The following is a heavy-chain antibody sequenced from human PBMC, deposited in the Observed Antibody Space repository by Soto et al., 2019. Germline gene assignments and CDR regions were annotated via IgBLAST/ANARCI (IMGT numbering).Heavy chain of an antibody. Sequence: QVQLQESGPGLVKPSETLSLTCTVSSGSISSYYWRWIRQPPGKGLEWIGYIYYSGSTNYNPSLKSRVTISVDTSKNPFSLKLSSVTAADTAVYYCARRWGDAFDFWGQGTMVTVSS. CDR3: ARRWGDAFDF. CDR1: SGSISSYY. J-gene: IGHJ3*01. CDR2: IYYSGST. D-gene: IGHD1-26*01. V-gene: IGHV4-59*01.